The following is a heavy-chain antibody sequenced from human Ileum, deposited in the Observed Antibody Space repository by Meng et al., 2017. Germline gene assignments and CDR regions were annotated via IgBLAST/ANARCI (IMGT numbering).Heavy chain of an antibody. D-gene: IGHD2-2*03. CDR2: LNNSGRP. CDR1: GALLNIPPYS. CDR3: ARAAAGAGFGYFDL. Sequence: SGHGRGRTADTLVLIGTFSGALLNIPPYSWSWARQPPGKGLGWIGYLNNSGRPEYNPSLKSRVIISAYTPKNQLHLQLTPLTAADTAVYYCARAAAGAGFGYFDLWGRGTLVTVSS. J-gene: IGHJ2*01. V-gene: IGHV4-61*01.